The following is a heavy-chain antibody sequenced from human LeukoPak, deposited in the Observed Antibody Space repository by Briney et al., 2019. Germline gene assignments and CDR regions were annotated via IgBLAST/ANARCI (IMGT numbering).Heavy chain of an antibody. CDR3: AREVGTPQAFDI. Sequence: GGSLRLSCAASGFTFSSYAMHWVRQAPGRGLEWVAVISYDGSNKYYADSVRGRFTISRDNAKNSLYLQMNSLKAEDTAIYYCAREVGTPQAFDIWGQGTMVTVSS. J-gene: IGHJ3*02. CDR2: ISYDGSNK. D-gene: IGHD1-26*01. CDR1: GFTFSSYA. V-gene: IGHV3-30*04.